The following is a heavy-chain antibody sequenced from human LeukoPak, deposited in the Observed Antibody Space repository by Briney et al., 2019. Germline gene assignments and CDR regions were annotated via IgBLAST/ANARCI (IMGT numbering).Heavy chain of an antibody. D-gene: IGHD6-6*01. V-gene: IGHV3-74*01. CDR2: ISTDGSST. J-gene: IGHJ4*02. CDR1: GFTFSSYW. CDR3: AGTIAARGSDY. Sequence: EGSLRLSCAASGFTFSSYWMHWVRQTPGRGLVWVSRISTDGSSTSYADSVKGRFTISRDNAKNTLYLQMNSLRAEDTAVYYCAGTIAARGSDYWGQGTLVTVSS.